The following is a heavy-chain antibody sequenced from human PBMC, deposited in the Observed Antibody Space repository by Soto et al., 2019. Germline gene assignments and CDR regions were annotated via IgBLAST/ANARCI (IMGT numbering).Heavy chain of an antibody. D-gene: IGHD2-15*01. CDR1: GFSLTTGELG. CDR3: AHLLGGCRRTTCSPLRFDY. Sequence: QITLKESGPTLVEPTQTLTLTCTFSGFSLTTGELGVGWIRQPPGKALEWLSLISWDGDEHYTPSLKSRLTITKDTSNNQVVLTITNMDPVDTATSFCAHLLGGCRRTTCSPLRFDYWGQGTLVTVSS. J-gene: IGHJ4*02. V-gene: IGHV2-5*02. CDR2: ISWDGDE.